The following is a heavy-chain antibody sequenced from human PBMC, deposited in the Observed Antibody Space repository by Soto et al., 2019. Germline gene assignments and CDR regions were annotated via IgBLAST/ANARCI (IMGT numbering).Heavy chain of an antibody. V-gene: IGHV1-69*02. CDR3: ARGPLVVLNYFES. J-gene: IGHJ4*02. Sequence: QVQLVQSGTEVKKPGSSVKVSCKASGGTFRNYPINWVRQAPGQGLEWMGSIFPLTDIPDYAQNFQASLTISAYKSTSTAYMELSSLTSDDTAMYFCARGPLVVLNYFESWGQGTLVTVSS. CDR2: IFPLTDIP. CDR1: GGTFRNYP.